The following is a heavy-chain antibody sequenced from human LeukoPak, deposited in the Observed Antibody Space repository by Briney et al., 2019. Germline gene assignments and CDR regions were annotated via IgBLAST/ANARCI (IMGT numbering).Heavy chain of an antibody. J-gene: IGHJ4*02. Sequence: GGSLRLSCAASGFTFSNYGMHWVRQAPGKGLEWVAFIRYDGNNIYYVDSVKGRFTISRDNSKNTLYLQMNSLRAEDTAVYYYAKERPSSGYLDYWGQGTLVTVSS. V-gene: IGHV3-30*02. D-gene: IGHD3-3*01. CDR2: IRYDGNNI. CDR1: GFTFSNYG. CDR3: AKERPSSGYLDY.